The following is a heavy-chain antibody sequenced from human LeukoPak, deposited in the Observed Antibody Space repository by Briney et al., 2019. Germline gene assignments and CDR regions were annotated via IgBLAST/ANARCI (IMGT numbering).Heavy chain of an antibody. J-gene: IGHJ4*02. CDR1: GFTFSSYA. CDR3: AKARLVQYFDY. D-gene: IGHD6-6*01. V-gene: IGHV3-23*01. CDR2: ISGSGDST. Sequence: GGSLRLSCAASGFTFSSYAMSWVRRAPGKGLEWVSAISGSGDSTDYADSVKGRFTVSRDKSKKMVYLQMNSLRAEDTAVYYCAKARLVQYFDYWGQGTLVTVSS.